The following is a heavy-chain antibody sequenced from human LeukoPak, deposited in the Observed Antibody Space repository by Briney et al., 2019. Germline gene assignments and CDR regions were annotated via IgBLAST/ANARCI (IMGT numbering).Heavy chain of an antibody. V-gene: IGHV3-7*05. CDR1: GFTFSSHW. CDR3: VRWNY. CDR2: IKQDGSEN. J-gene: IGHJ4*02. Sequence: PWESLRLSCAGSGFTFSSHWMSWVRQAPGKGLEWVANIKQDGSENYYLDSVKGRLTISRENAKNSVYLQMDSLRAEDTAVYYCVRWNYWGQGTLVTVSS.